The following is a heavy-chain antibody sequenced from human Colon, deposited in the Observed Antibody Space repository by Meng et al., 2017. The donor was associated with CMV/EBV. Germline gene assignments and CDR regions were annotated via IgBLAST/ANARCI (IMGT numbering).Heavy chain of an antibody. J-gene: IGHJ4*02. Sequence: SGFTFSSYSMNWVRQAPGKGLEWVSSISSSSSYIYYADSVKGRFTISRDNAKNSLYLQMNSLRAEDTAVYYCARDRRGITGTLFDYWGQGTLVTVSS. V-gene: IGHV3-21*01. CDR3: ARDRRGITGTLFDY. D-gene: IGHD1-20*01. CDR2: ISSSSSYI. CDR1: GFTFSSYS.